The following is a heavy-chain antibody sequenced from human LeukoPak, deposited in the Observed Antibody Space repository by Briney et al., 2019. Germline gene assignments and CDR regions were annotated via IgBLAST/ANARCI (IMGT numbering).Heavy chain of an antibody. J-gene: IGHJ6*03. CDR2: INWNGGST. V-gene: IGHV3-20*04. CDR3: ARISLTTGSYYYYYMDV. Sequence: GGSLRLSCAASGFTFDDYGMSWVPHAPGKGLEWVSGINWNGGSTGYADSVKGRFTISRDNAKNSLYLQMNSLRAENTALYYCARISLTTGSYYYYYMDVWGKGTTVTVSS. CDR1: GFTFDDYG. D-gene: IGHD4-17*01.